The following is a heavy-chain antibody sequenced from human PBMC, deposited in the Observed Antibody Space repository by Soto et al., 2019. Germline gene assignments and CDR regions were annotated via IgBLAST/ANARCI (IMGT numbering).Heavy chain of an antibody. Sequence: EVQLLESGGGLLQPGGSLRLSCAASGFTFSSYAMSWVRQAPGKGLEWVSAISSGGGSTYYADSVRGRFTISRDNSKNTLYLQMSSLRAEDTAVYYCAKDNYSDSIGYYLFDYWGQGTLVTVSS. CDR1: GFTFSSYA. CDR3: AKDNYSDSIGYYLFDY. J-gene: IGHJ4*02. V-gene: IGHV3-23*01. D-gene: IGHD3-22*01. CDR2: ISSGGGST.